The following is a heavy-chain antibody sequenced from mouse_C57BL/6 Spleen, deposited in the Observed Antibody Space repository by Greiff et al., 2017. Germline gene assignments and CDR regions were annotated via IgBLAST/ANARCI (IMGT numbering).Heavy chain of an antibody. CDR2: FYPGSGSI. CDR1: GYTFTEYT. Sequence: QVQLKESGAELVKPGASVKLSCKASGYTFTEYTIHWVKQRSGQGLEWIGWFYPGSGSIKYNEKFKDKATLTADKSSSTVYMELSRLTSEDSAVYFCARHEGGAQATAWFAYWGQGTLGTVSA. D-gene: IGHD3-2*02. J-gene: IGHJ3*01. V-gene: IGHV1-62-2*01. CDR3: ARHEGGAQATAWFAY.